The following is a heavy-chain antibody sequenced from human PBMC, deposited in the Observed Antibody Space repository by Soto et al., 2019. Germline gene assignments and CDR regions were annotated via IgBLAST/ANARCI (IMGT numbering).Heavy chain of an antibody. J-gene: IGHJ3*02. D-gene: IGHD2-2*02. Sequence: QVQLVESGGALVKPGGSLRLSCAASGFTSWDYDMSWIRQAPGKGMEWVSYISRSGNTMYYGDYVTGRFTISRDNAEKSVFLQMISLRAEDTAVYYCVREGRSSTSCNTGCAFDIWGQGTMVTVSS. V-gene: IGHV3-11*01. CDR3: VREGRSSTSCNTGCAFDI. CDR1: GFTSWDYD. CDR2: ISRSGNTM.